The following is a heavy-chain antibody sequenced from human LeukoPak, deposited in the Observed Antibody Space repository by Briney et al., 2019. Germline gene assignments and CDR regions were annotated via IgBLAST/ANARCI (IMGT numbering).Heavy chain of an antibody. CDR1: GFTFSSYS. V-gene: IGHV3-48*04. D-gene: IGHD2/OR15-2a*01. J-gene: IGHJ6*03. CDR3: ARVTPTSRTYYYYMDV. CDR2: ITSYSSTV. Sequence: EGSLRLSCAASGFTFSSYSMNWVRQSPGKGLEWVSYITSYSSTVYYADSVRGRFTISRDNAKNSMFLQMNSLRAEDTAVYYCARVTPTSRTYYYYMDVWGKGTTVTVSS.